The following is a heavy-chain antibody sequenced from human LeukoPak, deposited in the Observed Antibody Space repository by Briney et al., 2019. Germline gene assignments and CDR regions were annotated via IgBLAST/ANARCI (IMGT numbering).Heavy chain of an antibody. D-gene: IGHD6-19*01. CDR3: ARHEKSSGWYYDY. J-gene: IGHJ4*02. Sequence: KTSETLSLTCTVSGGSISNYYWSWIRQPPGKGLDWIGYIYYSGSTNYNPSLKSRVTISVDTSRNQFSLKLSSVTAADTAVYYCARHEKSSGWYYDYWGQGTLVTVSS. CDR1: GGSISNYY. V-gene: IGHV4-59*08. CDR2: IYYSGST.